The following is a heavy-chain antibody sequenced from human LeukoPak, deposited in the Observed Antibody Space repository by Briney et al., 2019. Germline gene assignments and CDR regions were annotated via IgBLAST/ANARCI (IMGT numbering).Heavy chain of an antibody. CDR2: ISGSGGST. CDR1: GFTFSSYA. Sequence: GGSLRLSCAASGFTFSSYAMSWVRQAPGKGLEWVSAISGSGGSTYYADSVKGRFTISRDNSKNTLYLRMNSLRAEDTAVYYCAKDLSRLYYYYGMDVWGQGTTVTVSS. D-gene: IGHD2/OR15-2a*01. V-gene: IGHV3-23*01. J-gene: IGHJ6*02. CDR3: AKDLSRLYYYYGMDV.